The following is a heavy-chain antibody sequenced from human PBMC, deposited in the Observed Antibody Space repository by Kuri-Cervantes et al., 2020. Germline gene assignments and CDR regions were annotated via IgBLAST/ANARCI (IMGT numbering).Heavy chain of an antibody. V-gene: IGHV1-18*01. CDR2: ISAHNGNT. D-gene: IGHD4-17*01. CDR1: GYTFTNYG. Sequence: ASVKVSCKASGYTFTNYGISWVRQAPGQGLEWMGWISAHNGNTKYSQEFQGRVTITRDTSASTAYMELRSLRSDDTAVYYCARTLGDYYYYYGMDVWGQGTTVTVSS. J-gene: IGHJ6*02. CDR3: ARTLGDYYYYYGMDV.